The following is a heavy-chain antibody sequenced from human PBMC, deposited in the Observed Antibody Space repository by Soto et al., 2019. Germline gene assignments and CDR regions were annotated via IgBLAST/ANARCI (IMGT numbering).Heavy chain of an antibody. V-gene: IGHV1-69*08. Sequence: ASVKVSCKAAEGAFSSSSISWVRQAPGQGLDWMGRIFPFFDTTNYAQKFQGRVTITADKSTGTAFMELTSLTSEDTAIYYCARDLPAFNWGQGTPVTVS. CDR1: EGAFSSSS. CDR2: IFPFFDTT. J-gene: IGHJ4*02. CDR3: ARDLPAFN.